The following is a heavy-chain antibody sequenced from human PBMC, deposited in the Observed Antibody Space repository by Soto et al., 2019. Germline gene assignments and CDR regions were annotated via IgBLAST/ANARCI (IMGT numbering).Heavy chain of an antibody. CDR2: ISSSGSTI. J-gene: IGHJ6*02. Sequence: PGGSLRLSCAASGFTFSDYYMSWIRQAPGKGLEWVSYISSSGSTIYYADSVKGRFTISRDNAKNSLYLQMNSLRAEDTAVYYCARDGTYYDILTGSQAYYYGMDVWGQGTTVTVSS. V-gene: IGHV3-11*01. CDR3: ARDGTYYDILTGSQAYYYGMDV. CDR1: GFTFSDYY. D-gene: IGHD3-9*01.